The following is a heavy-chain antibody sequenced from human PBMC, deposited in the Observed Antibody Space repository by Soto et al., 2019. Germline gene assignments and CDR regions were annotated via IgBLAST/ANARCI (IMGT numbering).Heavy chain of an antibody. CDR3: ASDRVGVDATWSDP. D-gene: IGHD2-15*01. V-gene: IGHV1-18*01. CDR2: SSAYNGNT. CDR1: VYTFTSDG. J-gene: IGHJ5*02. Sequence: QVQLVQSGAEVKKPGASVKVSCKASVYTFTSDGISWVPQAPGQGLEWMGWSSAYNGNTNYAQKLKVRVTMTTDTSTSTAYMELMSLRSDDTAVYYCASDRVGVDATWSDPWGQGTLVTVSS.